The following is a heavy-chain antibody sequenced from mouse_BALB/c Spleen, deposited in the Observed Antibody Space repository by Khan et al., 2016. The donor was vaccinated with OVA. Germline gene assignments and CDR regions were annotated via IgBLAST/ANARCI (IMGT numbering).Heavy chain of an antibody. CDR2: ISCYNGST. D-gene: IGHD1-1*01. V-gene: IGHV1S34*01. J-gene: IGHJ3*01. CDR3: ARGDYYGSSSFAY. CDR1: GYSFTGYY. Sequence: LVKTGASVKISCKASGYSFTGYYMHWVKQSHGKSLEWIGYISCYNGSTTYNQKFKGKATFTVDKSSSTVYMQFNSLTSEDSAFYYCARGDYYGSSSFAYWGQGTLVTVSA.